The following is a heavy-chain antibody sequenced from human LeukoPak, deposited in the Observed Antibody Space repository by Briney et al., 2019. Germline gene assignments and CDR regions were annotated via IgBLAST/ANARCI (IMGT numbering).Heavy chain of an antibody. CDR1: GGSISSSSYY. CDR3: ARLVGALGYYMDV. CDR2: IYYSGST. D-gene: IGHD1-26*01. J-gene: IGHJ6*03. Sequence: PSETLSLTCTVSGGSISSSSYYWGWIRQPPGKGLEWIGSIYYSGSTYYNPSLKSRVTISVDTSKNQFSLKLSSVTAADTAVYYCARLVGALGYYMDVWGKGTTVTVSS. V-gene: IGHV4-39*07.